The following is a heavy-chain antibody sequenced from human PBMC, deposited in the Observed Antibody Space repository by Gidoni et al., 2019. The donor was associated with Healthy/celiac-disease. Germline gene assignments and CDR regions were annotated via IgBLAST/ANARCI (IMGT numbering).Heavy chain of an antibody. J-gene: IGHJ6*03. V-gene: IGHV5-10-1*03. D-gene: IGHD3-22*01. Sequence: EVQLVQSGAEVKKPGESLRISCKGSGYSFTSYWISWVRQMPGKGPEWMGRIDPSDSYTNYSPSFQGHVTISADKSISTAYLQWSSLKASDTAMYYCARLQTQSYYDGGYYYYYMDVWGKGTTVTVSS. CDR2: IDPSDSYT. CDR3: ARLQTQSYYDGGYYYYYMDV. CDR1: GYSFTSYW.